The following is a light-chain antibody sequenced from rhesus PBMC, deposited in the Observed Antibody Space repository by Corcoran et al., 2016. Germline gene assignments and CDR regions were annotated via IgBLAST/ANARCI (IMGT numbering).Light chain of an antibody. CDR2: GAS. CDR3: QKYSSSPFT. V-gene: IGKV3-53*02. CDR1: QSVSSS. J-gene: IGKJ3*01. Sequence: QVILTQSPATLSLSPGERATLSCRASQSVSSSLAWYQQKPGQAPRLLIYGASSRATGIPDRFSGSGSGTEFTLTISSLEPEDFAVYYCQKYSSSPFTVGPGTKLDIK.